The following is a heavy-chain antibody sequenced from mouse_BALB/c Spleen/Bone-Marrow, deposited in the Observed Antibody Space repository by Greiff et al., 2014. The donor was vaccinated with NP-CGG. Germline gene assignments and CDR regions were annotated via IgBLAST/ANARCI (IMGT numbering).Heavy chain of an antibody. V-gene: IGHV5-6*01. J-gene: IGHJ3*01. D-gene: IGHD1-1*01. Sequence: DVHLVESGGDLVKPGGSLKLSCAASGFSFSGYGMSWARQTPDKRLEWVATIGVGGTYTYYPDSVKGRFTISRDNAKNTLYLRMSSLKSEDTAMYYCARPFTTVVATVFAYWGQGTLVTVSA. CDR1: GFSFSGYG. CDR3: ARPFTTVVATVFAY. CDR2: IGVGGTYT.